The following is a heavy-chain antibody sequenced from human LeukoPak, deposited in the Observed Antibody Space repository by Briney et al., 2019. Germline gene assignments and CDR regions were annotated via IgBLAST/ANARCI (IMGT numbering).Heavy chain of an antibody. CDR3: ARDRGSSWYGGGDY. J-gene: IGHJ4*02. Sequence: GGSLRLSCAASGFTVSSNYMSWVRQAPGKGLEWVSVIYSGGSTYYADSVKGRFTISRDNSKNTLYLQMNSLRAEDTAVYYCARDRGSSWYGGGDYWGQGTLVTVSS. CDR2: IYSGGST. D-gene: IGHD6-13*01. V-gene: IGHV3-66*01. CDR1: GFTVSSNY.